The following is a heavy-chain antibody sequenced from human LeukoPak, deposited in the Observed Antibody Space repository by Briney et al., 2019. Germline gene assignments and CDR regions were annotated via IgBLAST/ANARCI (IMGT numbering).Heavy chain of an antibody. CDR1: GFTFSSYA. CDR3: ARDHSSGWYSDYFDY. CDR2: IWYDGSNK. D-gene: IGHD6-19*01. Sequence: GGSLRLSCAASGFTFSSYAMHWVRQAPGKGLEWVAVIWYDGSNKYYADSVKGRFTISRDNSKNTLYLQMNSLRAEDTAVYYCARDHSSGWYSDYFDYWGQGTLVTVSS. J-gene: IGHJ4*02. V-gene: IGHV3-33*08.